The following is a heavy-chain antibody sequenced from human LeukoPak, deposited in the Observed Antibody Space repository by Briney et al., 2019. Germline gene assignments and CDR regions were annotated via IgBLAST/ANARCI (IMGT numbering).Heavy chain of an antibody. Sequence: ASVKVSFKASGYTFTSYYMHWVRQAPGQGLEWMGIINPSGGSTSYAQKFQGRVAMTRDTSTSTVYMELSSLRSEDTAVYYCAREGIGDFDYWGQGTLVTVSS. D-gene: IGHD2-15*01. CDR1: GYTFTSYY. CDR3: AREGIGDFDY. J-gene: IGHJ4*02. CDR2: INPSGGST. V-gene: IGHV1-46*01.